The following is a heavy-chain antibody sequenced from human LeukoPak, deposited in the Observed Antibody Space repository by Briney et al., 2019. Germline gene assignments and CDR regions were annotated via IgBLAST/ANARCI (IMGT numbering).Heavy chain of an antibody. CDR2: IYYRGST. J-gene: IGHJ4*02. D-gene: IGHD2-15*01. CDR1: GVSISSGGYY. CDR3: ARESPNLYCSGGSCYNRALFDY. V-gene: IGHV4-31*03. Sequence: SETLSLTCTVSGVSISSGGYYWSWIRQHPGKGLEWIGYIYYRGSTYYNPSLKSRVTISVDTSKNQFSLKLSSVTAADTAVYYCARESPNLYCSGGSCYNRALFDYWGQGTLVTVSS.